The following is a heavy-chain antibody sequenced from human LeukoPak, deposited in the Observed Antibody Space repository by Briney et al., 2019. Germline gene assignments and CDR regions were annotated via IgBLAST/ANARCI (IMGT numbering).Heavy chain of an antibody. CDR1: GFTFSGSA. CDR3: TRQDTSIDY. V-gene: IGHV3-73*01. CDR2: IRSKANSYAT. Sequence: GGSLRLSCAASGFTFSGSAMHWVRQASGKGLEWVGRIRSKANSYATAYAASVKGRFTISRDDSKNTAYLQMNSLKTEDTAVYYCTRQDTSIDYWGQGTLVTVSS. J-gene: IGHJ4*02.